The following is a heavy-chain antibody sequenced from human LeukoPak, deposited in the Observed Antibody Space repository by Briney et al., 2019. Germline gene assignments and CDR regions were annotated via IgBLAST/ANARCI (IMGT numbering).Heavy chain of an antibody. D-gene: IGHD3-3*01. V-gene: IGHV4-39*01. CDR1: GGSISSSSYY. J-gene: IGHJ4*02. CDR3: ARRLRFLDLD. CDR2: IYYSGST. Sequence: SETLSLTCTVSGGSISSSSYYWGWIRQPPGKGLEWIGSIYYSGSTYYNPSLKSRVTISVDTSKNQFSLKLSSVTAADTAVYYCARRLRFLDLDWGQGTLVTVSS.